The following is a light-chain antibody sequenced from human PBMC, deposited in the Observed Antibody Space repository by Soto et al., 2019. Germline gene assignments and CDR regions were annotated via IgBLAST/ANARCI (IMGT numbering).Light chain of an antibody. CDR2: AAS. J-gene: IGKJ1*01. CDR3: QQHSSWPQT. Sequence: EIVMTQSPATLSVSPGERATLSCRASQSISTNLAWYQQKPGQAPRLLIYAASTRATGFPVRFSGSGSGTEFTLTINSLQSEDFAIYYCQQHSSWPQTFGQGTKVEMK. CDR1: QSISTN. V-gene: IGKV3-15*01.